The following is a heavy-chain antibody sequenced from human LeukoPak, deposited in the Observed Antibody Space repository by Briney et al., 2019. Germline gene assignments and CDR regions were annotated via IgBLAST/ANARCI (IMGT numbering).Heavy chain of an antibody. D-gene: IGHD2-2*01. CDR3: ASCGTSCYRIYYYCYYMDV. CDR1: GGTFSSYA. CDR2: IIPIFGTA. Sequence: SVKASCKASGGTFSSYAISWVRQAPGQGLEWMGGIIPIFGTANYAQKFQGRVTITADESTSTAYMELSSLRSEDTAVYYCASCGTSCYRIYYYCYYMDVWGKGTTVTVSS. V-gene: IGHV1-69*13. J-gene: IGHJ6*03.